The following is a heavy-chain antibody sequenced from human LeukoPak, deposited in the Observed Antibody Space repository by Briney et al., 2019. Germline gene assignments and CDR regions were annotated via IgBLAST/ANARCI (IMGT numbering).Heavy chain of an antibody. V-gene: IGHV3-30*02. CDR3: ATLGYSSSSQYDY. CDR2: IRYDGSNK. J-gene: IGHJ4*02. Sequence: PGGSLRLSCAASRFTFSSYGMHWVRQAPGKGLEWVAFIRYDGSNKYYADSVKGRFTISRDNSKNTLYLQMNSLRAEDTAVYYCATLGYSSSSQYDYWGQGTLVTVSS. D-gene: IGHD6-6*01. CDR1: RFTFSSYG.